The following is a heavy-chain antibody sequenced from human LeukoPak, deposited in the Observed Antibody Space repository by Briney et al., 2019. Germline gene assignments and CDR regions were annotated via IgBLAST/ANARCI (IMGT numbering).Heavy chain of an antibody. CDR2: ISGSGGST. CDR1: GFTFSSYA. J-gene: IGHJ4*02. D-gene: IGHD3-9*01. V-gene: IGHV3-23*01. Sequence: GGSLRLSCAASGFTFSSYAMSWVRQAPGKGLEWVSAISGSGGSTYYADSVKGRFTISRDNSKNTLYLQMNSLRAEDTAVYYCATSGPNPDYAILTCLDYWGQGTLVTVSS. CDR3: ATSGPNPDYAILTCLDY.